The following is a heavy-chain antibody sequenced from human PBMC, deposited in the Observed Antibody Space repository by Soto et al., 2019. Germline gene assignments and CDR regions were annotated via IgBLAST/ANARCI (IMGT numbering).Heavy chain of an antibody. CDR1: GYTFSNYG. J-gene: IGHJ6*02. V-gene: IGHV1-18*01. Sequence: QVQLVQSGAEVKKPGASVTVSCKTSGYTFSNYGINWVRQAPGQGLEWMGWISGYNGNTNYAQTVQGRVTMTTDTSTGTVYMELRSLKSDDPAIYYCSRFIMVGGWFDPNYYHGMDFWGQGTTVTVSS. CDR2: ISGYNGNT. CDR3: SRFIMVGGWFDPNYYHGMDF. D-gene: IGHD6-19*01.